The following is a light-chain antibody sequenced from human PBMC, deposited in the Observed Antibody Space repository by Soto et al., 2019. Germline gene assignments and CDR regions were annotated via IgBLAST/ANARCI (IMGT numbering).Light chain of an antibody. Sequence: QSALTQPASVSGSPGQSITISCTGTSSDVGGYNYVSWYQQRPGKAPKLMIYDVSNRPSGVSNRFSGSKSGNTASLTISGLQAEDEADYYCSSFTNSGTLVFGGGTKLTVL. V-gene: IGLV2-14*01. CDR3: SSFTNSGTLV. CDR2: DVS. CDR1: SSDVGGYNY. J-gene: IGLJ2*01.